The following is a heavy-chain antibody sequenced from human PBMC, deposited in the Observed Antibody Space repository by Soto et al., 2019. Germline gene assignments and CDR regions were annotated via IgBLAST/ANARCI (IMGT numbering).Heavy chain of an antibody. V-gene: IGHV1-46*03. Sequence: ASVKVSCKASGYTFTSYYMHWVRQAPGQGLEWMGIINPSGGSTSYAQKFQGRVTMTRDTSTSTVYMELSSLRSEDTAVYCCARDLSDSSGYYIPSAFDIWGQGTMVTVS. D-gene: IGHD3-22*01. CDR3: ARDLSDSSGYYIPSAFDI. J-gene: IGHJ3*02. CDR2: INPSGGST. CDR1: GYTFTSYY.